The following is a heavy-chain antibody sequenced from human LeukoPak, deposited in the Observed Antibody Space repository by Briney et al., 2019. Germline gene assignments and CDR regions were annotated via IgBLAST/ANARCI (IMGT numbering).Heavy chain of an antibody. V-gene: IGHV4-39*01. J-gene: IGHJ3*02. CDR3: ARGPVPYSSSWYRLVGAFDI. CDR2: IYYSGST. CDR1: GGSISSSSYY. Sequence: PSETLSLTCTVSGGSISSSSYYWGWIRQTPGKGLEWIGSIYYSGSTYYNPSLKSRVTISVDTSKNQFSLKLSSVTAADTAVYYYARGPVPYSSSWYRLVGAFDIWGQGTMVTVSS. D-gene: IGHD6-13*01.